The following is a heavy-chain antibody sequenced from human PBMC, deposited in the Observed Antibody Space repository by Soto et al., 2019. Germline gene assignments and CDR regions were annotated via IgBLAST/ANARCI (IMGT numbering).Heavy chain of an antibody. CDR3: ARVRYDILRYYYYYMDV. CDR2: MNPNSGNT. D-gene: IGHD3-9*01. Sequence: ASVKVSCKASGYTFTSYDINWVRQATGQGLEWMGWMNPNSGNTGYAQKFQGRVTMTRNTSISTAYMELSSLRSEDTAVYYCARVRYDILRYYYYYMDVWGKGTTVTVSS. CDR1: GYTFTSYD. V-gene: IGHV1-8*01. J-gene: IGHJ6*03.